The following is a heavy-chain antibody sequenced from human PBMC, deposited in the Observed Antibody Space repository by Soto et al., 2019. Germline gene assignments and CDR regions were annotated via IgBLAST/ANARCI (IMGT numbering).Heavy chain of an antibody. CDR3: ASPHSSGGSCYTPRFDS. V-gene: IGHV4-39*01. CDR2: IFFTGKI. CDR1: GASLSSIRYY. Sequence: PSETLSLTCTVSGASLSSIRYYWGWIRQPPGKGLEWVGSIFFTGKIYYNPSLKSRVTISQHTSRNELSLIVNSVTATDKAVYYCASPHSSGGSCYTPRFDSSGQRPLVT. J-gene: IGHJ4*02. D-gene: IGHD2-15*01.